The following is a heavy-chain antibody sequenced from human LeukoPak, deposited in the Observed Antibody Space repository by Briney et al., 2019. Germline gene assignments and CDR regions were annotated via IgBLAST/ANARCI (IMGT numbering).Heavy chain of an antibody. D-gene: IGHD6-19*01. CDR2: IYYSGST. CDR3: ARVPGVAVAGNYYYYGMDV. CDR1: GGSISSYY. V-gene: IGHV4-59*01. Sequence: SETLSLTCTVSGGSISSYYWSWIRQPPGKGLEWIGYIYYSGSTNYNPSLKSRVTISVDPSKNQLSLKLSSVTAADTAVYYCARVPGVAVAGNYYYYGMDVWGQGTTVTVSS. J-gene: IGHJ6*02.